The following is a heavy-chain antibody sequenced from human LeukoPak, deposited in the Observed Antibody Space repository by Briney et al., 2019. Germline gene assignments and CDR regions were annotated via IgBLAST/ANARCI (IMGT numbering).Heavy chain of an antibody. J-gene: IGHJ6*04. Sequence: SGTLSLTCAVSGGSISSSNWWSWVRQPPGKGLEWIREIYHSGSTNYNPSLKSRVTISVDKSKNQFSLKLSSVTAADTAVYYCARDRPYGSGSYYYYYYGMDVWGKGTTVTVSS. V-gene: IGHV4-4*02. D-gene: IGHD3-10*01. CDR1: GGSISSSNW. CDR3: ARDRPYGSGSYYYYYYGMDV. CDR2: IYHSGST.